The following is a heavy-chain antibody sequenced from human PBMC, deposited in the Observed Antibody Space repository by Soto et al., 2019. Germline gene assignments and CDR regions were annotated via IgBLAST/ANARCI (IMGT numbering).Heavy chain of an antibody. CDR3: ARQHGVPTDYYFDY. CDR2: ISDSGTT. Sequence: SETLSLTCTVSGGYISRYYWSWIRQPPGKRLEWTGYISDSGTTNYNPSLKSRVTISRDTSKNQFSLRLSTVTAADTALYYCARQHGVPTDYYFDYWGQGTLVTVSS. D-gene: IGHD3-16*01. J-gene: IGHJ4*02. V-gene: IGHV4-59*08. CDR1: GGYISRYY.